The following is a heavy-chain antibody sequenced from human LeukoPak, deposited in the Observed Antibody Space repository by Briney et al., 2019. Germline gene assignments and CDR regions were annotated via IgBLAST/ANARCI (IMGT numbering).Heavy chain of an antibody. CDR2: ISGSGSST. V-gene: IGHV3-23*01. CDR3: AKANYGSGSPADYCYYGMDV. Sequence: GGSLRLSCAASGFTFSSYAMSWVRQAPGKGLEWVSAISGSGSSTYYADSVKGRFTTSRDNSKNTLYLQMNSLRAEDTAVYYCAKANYGSGSPADYCYYGMDVWGKGTTVTVSS. J-gene: IGHJ6*04. D-gene: IGHD3-10*01. CDR1: GFTFSSYA.